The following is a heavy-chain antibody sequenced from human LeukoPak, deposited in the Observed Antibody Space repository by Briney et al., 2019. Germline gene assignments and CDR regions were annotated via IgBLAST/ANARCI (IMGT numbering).Heavy chain of an antibody. CDR3: ATYYYDSGGLHFHH. CDR2: ISSNGSRT. D-gene: IGHD3-22*01. CDR1: GFTFRSYG. V-gene: IGHV3-64*01. Sequence: PGGSLRLCCAASGFTFRSYGMHCVRQAPGKGLEYVSAISSNGSRTYYANSVRGRFTISIDKSRNKLYLQMDSLRPEDMAVYYCATYYYDSGGLHFHHWGQGTLVTVSS. J-gene: IGHJ1*01.